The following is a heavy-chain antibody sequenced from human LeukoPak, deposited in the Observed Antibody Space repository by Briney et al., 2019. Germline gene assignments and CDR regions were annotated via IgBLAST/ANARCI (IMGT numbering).Heavy chain of an antibody. D-gene: IGHD5-24*01. CDR2: ISGSGGST. Sequence: GGSLRLSCAVSGFTVTSNYMSWVRQAPGKGLEWVSAISGSGGSTYYADSVKGRFTISRDNSKNTLYLQMNSLRAEDTAVYYCAKDPKRDGYNYFSFDYWGQGTLVTVSS. J-gene: IGHJ4*02. V-gene: IGHV3-23*01. CDR3: AKDPKRDGYNYFSFDY. CDR1: GFTVTSNY.